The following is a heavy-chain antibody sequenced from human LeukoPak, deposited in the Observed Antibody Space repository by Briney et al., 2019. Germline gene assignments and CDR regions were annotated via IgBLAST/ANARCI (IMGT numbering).Heavy chain of an antibody. CDR3: ARDLGQYYDTSDNWFDP. CDR2: INSDGINT. D-gene: IGHD3-22*01. J-gene: IGHJ5*02. Sequence: GGSLRLSCAASGFTFSNYWVHWVRQAPGKGLVWVSRINSDGINTSYADSVKGRFTISRDNAKNTLNLQVNSLRAEDTAVYYCARDLGQYYDTSDNWFDPWGQGTLVTVSS. V-gene: IGHV3-74*01. CDR1: GFTFSNYW.